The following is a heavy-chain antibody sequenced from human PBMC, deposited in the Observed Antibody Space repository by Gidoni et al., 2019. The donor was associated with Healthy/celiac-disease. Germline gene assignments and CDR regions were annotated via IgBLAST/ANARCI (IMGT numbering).Heavy chain of an antibody. V-gene: IGHV3-73*01. Sequence: GLEWVGRIRSKANTYATAYAASVKGRFTISRDDSKNTAYLQMNSLKTEDKAVYYCSSRLSRRPTTVTVSYYGMDDWGQGTTVTVSS. J-gene: IGHJ6*02. D-gene: IGHD4-4*01. CDR3: SSRLSRRPTTVTVSYYGMDD. CDR2: IRSKANTYAT.